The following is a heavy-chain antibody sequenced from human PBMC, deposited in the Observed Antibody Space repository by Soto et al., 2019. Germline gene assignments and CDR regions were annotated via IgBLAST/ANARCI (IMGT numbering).Heavy chain of an antibody. V-gene: IGHV1-18*01. Sequence: QVQLVQSGAEVKKPGASVKVSCKASGYTFTSYGISWVRQAPGQGLEWMGWISAYNGNTKYAQKLQGRVTMPTDTATSEAYMELRNLRTDDTAVDYFAGVDIVVVVAAIESWFDPWGQGTLVTVSS. D-gene: IGHD2-15*01. CDR2: ISAYNGNT. CDR1: GYTFTSYG. J-gene: IGHJ5*02. CDR3: AGVDIVVVVAAIESWFDP.